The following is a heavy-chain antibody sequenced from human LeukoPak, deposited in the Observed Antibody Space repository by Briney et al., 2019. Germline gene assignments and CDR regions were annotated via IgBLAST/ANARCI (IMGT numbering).Heavy chain of an antibody. D-gene: IGHD6-19*01. V-gene: IGHV3-33*01. CDR2: IWYDGSNK. J-gene: IGHJ4*02. CDR3: ARDQGTSGGWPAVGRMGYFDY. CDR1: GLTLSNHG. Sequence: PGGSLRLSCGGSGLTLSNHGMHWVREAPGKGLEWVGIIWYDGSNKYYADSVKGRFTISRDNAKNTVYLQMNSLRVEDTAVYYCARDQGTSGGWPAVGRMGYFDYWGQGTLVTVSS.